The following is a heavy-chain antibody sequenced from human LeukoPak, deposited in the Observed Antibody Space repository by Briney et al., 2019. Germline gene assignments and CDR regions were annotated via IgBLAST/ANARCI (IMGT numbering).Heavy chain of an antibody. Sequence: ASVKVSCTASGYTFTSYDINWVRQATGQGLEWMGWMNPNSGNTGYAQKFQGRVTITRNTSISTAYMELSSLRSEDTAVYYCARAGYSSSWSFDYWGQGTLVTVSS. J-gene: IGHJ4*02. CDR3: ARAGYSSSWSFDY. V-gene: IGHV1-8*03. D-gene: IGHD6-13*01. CDR1: GYTFTSYD. CDR2: MNPNSGNT.